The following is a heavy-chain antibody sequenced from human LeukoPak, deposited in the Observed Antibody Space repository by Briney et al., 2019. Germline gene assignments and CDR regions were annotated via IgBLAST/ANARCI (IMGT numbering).Heavy chain of an antibody. Sequence: GGSLRLSCGASGFISSSYGMHWVRQAPGKGLGWVEVISYDESNKYYADSVKGRFTISRDNSKNTLYLHLNSLRTEDTAVYYCAKDHGGSHYPNWFDPWGQGTLVTVSS. CDR1: GFISSSYG. CDR2: ISYDESNK. CDR3: AKDHGGSHYPNWFDP. V-gene: IGHV3-30*18. D-gene: IGHD1-26*01. J-gene: IGHJ5*02.